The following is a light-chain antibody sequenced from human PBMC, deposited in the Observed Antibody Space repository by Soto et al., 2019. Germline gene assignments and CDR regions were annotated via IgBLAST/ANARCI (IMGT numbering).Light chain of an antibody. CDR1: SSDVGGYNY. Sequence: QSVLTQPASVSGSPGQSITISCTGTSSDVGGYNYVSWYQHHPVKAPKLMIYEVSNRPSGVSSRFSGSKSGNTASLTISGLQTEDEADYYCSSFTTSSTLVVFGGGTKPTVL. V-gene: IGLV2-14*01. CDR3: SSFTTSSTLVV. J-gene: IGLJ2*01. CDR2: EVS.